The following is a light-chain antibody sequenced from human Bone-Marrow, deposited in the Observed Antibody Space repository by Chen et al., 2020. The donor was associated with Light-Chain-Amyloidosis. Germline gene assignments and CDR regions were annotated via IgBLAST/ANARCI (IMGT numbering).Light chain of an antibody. CDR3: QSADSSGTYEVI. CDR1: DLPTKH. V-gene: IGLV3-25*03. J-gene: IGLJ2*01. CDR2: RDT. Sequence: SYALSQPPSVSVSPGQPASISGSGDDLPTKHSYWYQQKPGQAPVLVIHRDTERPSGISERFSGSSSGTTATLTISGVQAEDEADYHCQSADSSGTYEVIFGGGTKLTVL.